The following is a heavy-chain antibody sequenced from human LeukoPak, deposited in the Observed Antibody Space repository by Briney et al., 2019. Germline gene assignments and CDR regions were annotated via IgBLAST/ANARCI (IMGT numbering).Heavy chain of an antibody. CDR3: ARDGNLRGYNYGYDPFDI. CDR1: GGSFSGYY. V-gene: IGHV3-66*01. CDR2: IYSGGST. D-gene: IGHD5-18*01. Sequence: PSETLSLTCAVYGGSFSGYYWSWVRQAPGKGLEWVSVIYSGGSTNYADSVKGRFAISRDNSKNTLYLQMNSLRAEDTAVYYCARDGNLRGYNYGYDPFDIWGQGTMVTVSS. J-gene: IGHJ3*02.